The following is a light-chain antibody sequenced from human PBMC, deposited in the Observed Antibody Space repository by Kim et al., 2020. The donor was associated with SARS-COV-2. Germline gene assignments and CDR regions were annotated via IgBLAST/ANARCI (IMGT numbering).Light chain of an antibody. Sequence: ASVGDRVTITCRASQSISSYLNWYQQKPGKAPKLLIYAASSLQSGVPSRFSGSGSGTDFTLTISSLQPEDFATYYCQQSYTTPVTFGQGTKVDIK. V-gene: IGKV1-39*01. J-gene: IGKJ1*01. CDR3: QQSYTTPVT. CDR1: QSISSY. CDR2: AAS.